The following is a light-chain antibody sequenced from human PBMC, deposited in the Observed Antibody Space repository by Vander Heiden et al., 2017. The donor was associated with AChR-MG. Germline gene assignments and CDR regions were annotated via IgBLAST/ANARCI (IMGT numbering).Light chain of an antibody. V-gene: IGLV2-14*03. CDR3: SSYTRSRALV. CDR1: SSDVGGYND. Sequence: QSALTQPASVSGSPGQSFPISCTGTSSDVGGYNDVTWYQQHPGTPPKLMSYDGSNRPSGVSNRFSASKSGKTASPTISGLQAEDEAYYYGSSYTRSRALVFGGGTKLTVL. CDR2: DGS. J-gene: IGLJ2*01.